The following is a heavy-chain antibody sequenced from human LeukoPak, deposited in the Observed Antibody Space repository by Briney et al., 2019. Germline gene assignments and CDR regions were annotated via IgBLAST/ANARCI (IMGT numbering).Heavy chain of an antibody. CDR3: ARYSSGFDY. J-gene: IGHJ4*02. Sequence: GGSLRLSCAASGFTISSYAMHWVRQAPGKGLEYVSAISSNGGSTYYANSVKGRFTISRDNSKNTLYLQMGSLRAEDMAVYYCARYSSGFDYWGQGTLVTVSS. CDR1: GFTISSYA. CDR2: ISSNGGST. D-gene: IGHD6-19*01. V-gene: IGHV3-64*01.